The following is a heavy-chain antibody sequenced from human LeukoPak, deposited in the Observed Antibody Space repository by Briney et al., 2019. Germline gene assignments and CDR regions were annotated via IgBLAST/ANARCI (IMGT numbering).Heavy chain of an antibody. D-gene: IGHD2-2*01. CDR2: ITGSGDGT. CDR1: GFTFSNYA. V-gene: IGHV3-23*01. J-gene: IGHJ4*02. CDR3: VKGFVHPSYYFDY. Sequence: GGSLRHPCAASGFTFSNYAMMWVRQAPGKRLEWVSSITGSGDGTYYADSVRGRFTISRDNSENTLYLQLNSLRAEDTAVYFCVKGFVHPSYYFDYWGQGTLVTVSS.